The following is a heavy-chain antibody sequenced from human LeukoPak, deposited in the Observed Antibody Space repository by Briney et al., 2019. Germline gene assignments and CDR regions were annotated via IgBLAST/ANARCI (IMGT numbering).Heavy chain of an antibody. D-gene: IGHD5-18*01. CDR1: GDSISSYY. Sequence: PSETLSLTCTVSGDSISSYYWSWIRQPPGKGLEWIGYIYYSGSTNYNPSLKSRVTTSVDTSKNQFSLKLSSVTAADTAVYYCARAGSSYGNFDYWGQGTLVTVSS. J-gene: IGHJ4*02. V-gene: IGHV4-59*01. CDR3: ARAGSSYGNFDY. CDR2: IYYSGST.